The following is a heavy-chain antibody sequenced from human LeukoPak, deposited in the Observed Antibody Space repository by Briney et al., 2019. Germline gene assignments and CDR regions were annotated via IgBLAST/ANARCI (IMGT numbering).Heavy chain of an antibody. CDR3: ARVPYGGSASLFDY. D-gene: IGHD6-6*01. Sequence: SETLSLTCTVSGGSISSYYWSWLRQPPGKGLEWIGYIYSSGGTNYNPSLKSRVTMSVDTSKNQFSLKLSSVTAADTAYYYCARVPYGGSASLFDYWGQGTLVTVSS. J-gene: IGHJ4*02. CDR2: IYSSGGT. CDR1: GGSISSYY. V-gene: IGHV4-59*01.